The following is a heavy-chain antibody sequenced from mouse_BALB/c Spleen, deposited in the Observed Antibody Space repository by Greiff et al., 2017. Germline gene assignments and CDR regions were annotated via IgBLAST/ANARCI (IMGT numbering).Heavy chain of an antibody. CDR3: ARSWANWGDYAMDD. CDR1: GFTFSSFG. J-gene: IGHJ4*01. D-gene: IGHD4-1*01. V-gene: IGHV5-17*02. CDR2: ISSGSSTI. Sequence: EVKVVESGGGLVQPGGSRKLSCAASGFTFSSFGMHWVRHAPEKGLEWVAYISSGSSTIYYADTVKGRFTISRDKPKNTLFLQMTSLRSEDTAMYYCARSWANWGDYAMDDWGQGTSVTVSS.